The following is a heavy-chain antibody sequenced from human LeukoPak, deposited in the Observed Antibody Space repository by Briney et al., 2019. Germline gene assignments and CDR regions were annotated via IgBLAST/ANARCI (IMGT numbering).Heavy chain of an antibody. V-gene: IGHV4-34*01. J-gene: IGHJ4*02. CDR2: INHSGST. CDR3: ARAGGELSPLDYFDH. Sequence: KPSETLSLTCAVYGGSFSGYYWSWIRQPPGKGLEWIGEINHSGSTNYNPSLKSRVTISVDTSKNQFSLKLSSVTAADTAVYYCARAGGELSPLDYFDHWGQGTLVTVSS. CDR1: GGSFSGYY. D-gene: IGHD3-16*02.